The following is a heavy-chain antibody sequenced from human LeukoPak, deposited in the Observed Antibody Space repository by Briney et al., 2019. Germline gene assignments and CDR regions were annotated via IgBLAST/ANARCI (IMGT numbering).Heavy chain of an antibody. CDR3: ARVKAYNDYVWGSYRTSWVFDY. CDR1: GFTFSSYW. D-gene: IGHD3-16*02. Sequence: PGGSLRLSCAASGFTFSSYWMSWVRQAPGKGLEWVANIKQDRSAKDYVDSVKGRFTISRDNAKNSLYLQMNSLRAEDTAVYYCARVKAYNDYVWGSYRTSWVFDYWGQGTLVTVSS. CDR2: IKQDRSAK. J-gene: IGHJ4*02. V-gene: IGHV3-7*01.